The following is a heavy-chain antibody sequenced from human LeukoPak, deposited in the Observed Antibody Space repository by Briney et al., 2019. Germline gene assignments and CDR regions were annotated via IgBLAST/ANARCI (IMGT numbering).Heavy chain of an antibody. D-gene: IGHD3-10*01. CDR2: IYTSGST. CDR3: AREFWSYRSGNLQAFDI. CDR1: GGSISSYY. V-gene: IGHV4-4*07. Sequence: SETLSLTCTVSGGSISSYYWSWIRQPAGKGLEWIGRIYTSGSTKYNPSLKSRVTISVDTSKNQFSLKLRSVTAADTAVYYCAREFWSYRSGNLQAFDIWGQGTMLTVSS. J-gene: IGHJ3*02.